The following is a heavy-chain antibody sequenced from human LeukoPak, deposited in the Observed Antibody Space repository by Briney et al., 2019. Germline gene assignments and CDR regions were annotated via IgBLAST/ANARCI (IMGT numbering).Heavy chain of an antibody. J-gene: IGHJ3*02. CDR2: ISSGSTYT. CDR1: GFTFSDHY. Sequence: KAGGSLRLSCEVSGFTFSDHYMSWIRQAPGKRLEWVSYISSGSTYTNYADSVEGRFTISRDNAKNSLYLQMNSLRAEDTAVYYCAREGSDAFDIWGQGTMVTVSP. V-gene: IGHV3-11*06. CDR3: AREGSDAFDI.